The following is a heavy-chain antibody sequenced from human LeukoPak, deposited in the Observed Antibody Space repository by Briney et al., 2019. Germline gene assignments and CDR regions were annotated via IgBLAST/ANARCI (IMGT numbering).Heavy chain of an antibody. CDR3: ARDASGYRGY. V-gene: IGHV3-7*01. D-gene: IGHD6-13*01. J-gene: IGHJ4*02. CDR1: GFTVSSDW. Sequence: GRSLRLSCAASGFTVSSDWMSWVRQAPGKGLEWMANIKQDGSEKYYVDSVKGRFTISRDNAKNSLYLQMNSLRAEDTAVYYCARDASGYRGYWGQGTLVTVSS. CDR2: IKQDGSEK.